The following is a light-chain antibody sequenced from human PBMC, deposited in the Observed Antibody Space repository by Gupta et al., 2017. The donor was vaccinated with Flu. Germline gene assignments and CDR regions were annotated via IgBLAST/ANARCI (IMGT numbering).Light chain of an antibody. J-gene: IGLJ3*02. CDR1: ELGDKY. Sequence: SYELTPPPSVSVSQGQTASIPCSGIELGDKYASWHQQRQGQSPLMVIEHESKRPSGIPERGSGSDSANTVTMSRTGTQGVDESYFDCPEWDRSDEWVFGGGTKLTVL. CDR2: HES. CDR3: PEWDRSDEWV. V-gene: IGLV3-1*01.